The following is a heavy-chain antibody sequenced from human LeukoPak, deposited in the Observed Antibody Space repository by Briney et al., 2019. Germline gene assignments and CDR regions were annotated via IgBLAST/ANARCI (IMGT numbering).Heavy chain of an antibody. D-gene: IGHD3-3*01. CDR2: IKQDGSEK. J-gene: IGHJ4*02. Sequence: GGSLRLSCAATGFTFSSYWMSWVRQAPGKGLEWVANIKQDGSEKYYVDSVKGRFTISRDNAKNSLYLQMNSLRAEDTAVYYCARVRGFYYFDYWGQGTLVTVSS. CDR1: GFTFSSYW. V-gene: IGHV3-7*04. CDR3: ARVRGFYYFDY.